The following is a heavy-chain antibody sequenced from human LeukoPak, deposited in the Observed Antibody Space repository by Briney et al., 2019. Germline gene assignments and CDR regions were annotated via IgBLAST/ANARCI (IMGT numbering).Heavy chain of an antibody. D-gene: IGHD3-3*01. J-gene: IGHJ5*02. V-gene: IGHV5-51*01. Sequence: GESLKISCKGSGYSFTSYWIGWVRRMPGKGLEWMGIIYPGDSDTRYSPSFQGQVTISADKSISTAYLQWSSLKASDTAMYYCARADAIFGVVINWFDPWGQGTLVTVSS. CDR1: GYSFTSYW. CDR3: ARADAIFGVVINWFDP. CDR2: IYPGDSDT.